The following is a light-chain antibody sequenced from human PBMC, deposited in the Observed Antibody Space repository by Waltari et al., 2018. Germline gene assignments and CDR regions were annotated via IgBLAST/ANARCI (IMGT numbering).Light chain of an antibody. V-gene: IGKV3-15*01. CDR3: QQYNTWPT. CDR2: GAS. Sequence: EIVMTQSPVTLSVSPGERATLSCRASQSISSTLAWYQQKPGQSPRLLIHGASTRATGMPARFSGSGSGTDFTLTISSLQSEDFAVYFCQQYNTWPTFGGGTKVEIK. J-gene: IGKJ4*01. CDR1: QSISST.